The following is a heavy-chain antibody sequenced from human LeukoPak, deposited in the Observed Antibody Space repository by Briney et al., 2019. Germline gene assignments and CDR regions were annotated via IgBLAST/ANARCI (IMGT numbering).Heavy chain of an antibody. CDR2: ISGSGGST. D-gene: IGHD3-22*01. CDR3: AKVTSDDYYDSSGYD. J-gene: IGHJ4*02. CDR1: GFTFSSCA. Sequence: PGGSLRLSCAASGFTFSSCAMSWVRQAPGKELEWVSAISGSGGSTYYADSVKGRFTISRDNSKNTLYLQMNSLRAEDTAVYYCAKVTSDDYYDSSGYDWGQGTLVAVSS. V-gene: IGHV3-23*01.